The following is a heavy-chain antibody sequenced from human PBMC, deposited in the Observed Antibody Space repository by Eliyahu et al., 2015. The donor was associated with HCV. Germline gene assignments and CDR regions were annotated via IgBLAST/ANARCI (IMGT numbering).Heavy chain of an antibody. CDR1: GYPFTTYN. D-gene: IGHD6-6*01. Sequence: QEQLVQSGSELKKPGASVTVSCKASGYPFTTYNINWVRQAPGQGIEWMGWINTNTGDPTYGQAFTGRIVLSLDTSVSTAYLQITSLKAEDSAVYYCVRDRPGGARFDSWGQGALVTVSS. CDR2: INTNTGDP. J-gene: IGHJ4*02. CDR3: VRDRPGGARFDS. V-gene: IGHV7-4-1*02.